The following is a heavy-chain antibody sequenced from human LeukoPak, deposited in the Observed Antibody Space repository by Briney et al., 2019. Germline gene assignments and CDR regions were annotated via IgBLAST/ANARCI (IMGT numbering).Heavy chain of an antibody. J-gene: IGHJ4*02. CDR1: GGTFSSYA. D-gene: IGHD2-15*01. CDR2: IIPIFGTA. Sequence: ASVKVSCKASGGTFSSYAISWVRQAPGQGLEWMGGIIPIFGTADYAQKFQGRVTITADESTSTAYMELSSLRSEDTAVYYCARSGRISPIPHCSGGSCYSGSFDYWGQGTLVTVSS. V-gene: IGHV1-69*13. CDR3: ARSGRISPIPHCSGGSCYSGSFDY.